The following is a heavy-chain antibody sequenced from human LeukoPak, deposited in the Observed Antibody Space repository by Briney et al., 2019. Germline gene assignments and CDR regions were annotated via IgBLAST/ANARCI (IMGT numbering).Heavy chain of an antibody. D-gene: IGHD6-13*01. Sequence: GSLRLSCTASGFTFGDYAMSWVRQAPGKGLEWVGFIRSKAYGGTTEYAASVKGRFTISRDDSKSIAYLQMNSLKTEDTAVYYCTREQQLVPDFDYWGQGTLVTVSS. CDR2: IRSKAYGGTT. J-gene: IGHJ4*02. V-gene: IGHV3-49*04. CDR3: TREQQLVPDFDY. CDR1: GFTFGDYA.